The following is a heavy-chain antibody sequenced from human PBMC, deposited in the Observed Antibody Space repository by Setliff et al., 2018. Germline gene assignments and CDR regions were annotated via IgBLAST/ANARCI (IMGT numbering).Heavy chain of an antibody. J-gene: IGHJ4*02. D-gene: IGHD5-18*01. CDR3: ARGRIQLWKYYFDY. V-gene: IGHV4-34*01. CDR2: IYHSGST. CDR1: GGSISSHY. Sequence: SETLSLTCTVSGGSISSHYWSWIRQPPGKGLEWIGEIYHSGSTNYNPSLKSRVTISVDTSKNQFSLKLSSVTAADTAVYYCARGRIQLWKYYFDYWGQGTLVTVSS.